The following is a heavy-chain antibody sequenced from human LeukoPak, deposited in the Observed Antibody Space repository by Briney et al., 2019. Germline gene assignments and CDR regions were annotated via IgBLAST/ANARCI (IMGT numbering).Heavy chain of an antibody. V-gene: IGHV4-59*01. CDR2: ISYSGST. CDR1: GDSMSSYY. CDR3: ARALYTYSFYFDY. D-gene: IGHD6-13*01. J-gene: IGHJ4*02. Sequence: SETLSLTCTVSGDSMSSYYWSWIRQPPGKGLEWIAYISYSGSTKYNPSLQNRVTISIDTSKDQFSLKLSTVTAADTAVYYCARALYTYSFYFDYWGQGTLVTVSS.